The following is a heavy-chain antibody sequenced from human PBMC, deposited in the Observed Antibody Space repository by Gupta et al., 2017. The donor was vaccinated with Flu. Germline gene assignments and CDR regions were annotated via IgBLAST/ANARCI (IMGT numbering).Heavy chain of an antibody. CDR2: IWYDGINK. CDR3: ARRWTSYFDY. J-gene: IGHJ4*02. Sequence: QVQLVESGGGVVQPGGSLRLSCAASGFTFSSFGMHWVRQGPGKGLEWGAAIWYDGINKYYADSVRGRFTISRDNSRNMVYLQMNSLRVEDTAVYYCARRWTSYFDYWGQGLLVTVSS. D-gene: IGHD3-3*01. V-gene: IGHV3-33*01. CDR1: GFTFSSFG.